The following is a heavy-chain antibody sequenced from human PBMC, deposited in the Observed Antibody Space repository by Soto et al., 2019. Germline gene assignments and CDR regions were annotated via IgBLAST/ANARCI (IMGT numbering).Heavy chain of an antibody. CDR2: IYYSGST. CDR1: GGSISSGGYY. J-gene: IGHJ6*03. Sequence: PSETLSLTCTVSGGSISSGGYYWSWIRQHPGKGLEWIGYIYYSGSTYYNPSLKSRVTISVDTSKNQFSLKLSSVTAADTAVYYCARCPARSTYYYGSGRSSYYYYYMDVWGKGTTVTVSS. CDR3: ARCPARSTYYYGSGRSSYYYYYMDV. D-gene: IGHD3-10*01. V-gene: IGHV4-31*03.